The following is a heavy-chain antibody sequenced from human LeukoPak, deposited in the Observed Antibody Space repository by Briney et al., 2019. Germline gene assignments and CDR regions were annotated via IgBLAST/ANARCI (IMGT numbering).Heavy chain of an antibody. CDR3: ARTYYDILTYYYYMDV. J-gene: IGHJ6*03. CDR1: GGSTSSYY. CDR2: IYTSGST. Sequence: SETLSLTCTVSGGSTSSYYWSWIRQPAGKGLELIGRIYTSGSTNYNPSLKSRVTMSVDTSKNQFSLKLSSVTAADTAVYYCARTYYDILTYYYYMDVWGKGTTVTVSS. D-gene: IGHD3-9*01. V-gene: IGHV4-4*07.